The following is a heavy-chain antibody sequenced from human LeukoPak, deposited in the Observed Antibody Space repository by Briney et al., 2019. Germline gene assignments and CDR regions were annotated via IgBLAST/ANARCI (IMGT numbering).Heavy chain of an antibody. V-gene: IGHV3-30-3*02. J-gene: IGHJ4*02. CDR3: AKKFTGTTVISGDYFDY. Sequence: GGSLRLSCAASGFTFSSYGMHWVRQAPGKGLEWVAVMSSDGSKKYYADSVKGRFTISRDNSKNTLYLQMNSLRAEDTAVYYCAKKFTGTTVISGDYFDYWGQGTLVTVSS. D-gene: IGHD4-17*01. CDR1: GFTFSSYG. CDR2: MSSDGSKK.